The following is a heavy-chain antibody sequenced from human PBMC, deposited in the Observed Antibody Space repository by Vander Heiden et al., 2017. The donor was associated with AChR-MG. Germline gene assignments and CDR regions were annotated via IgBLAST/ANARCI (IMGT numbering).Heavy chain of an antibody. CDR2: ISGRGGNT. Sequence: EVQLLESGGDLVQPGGSLRISCVASGFPFNNYAMAWVRQAPGKGLEWVSSISGRGGNTYYADSVKGRFTISRDTSKSTLYLLLDSLRAEDTAVYYCARAYSDNDWGCGYWGQGTLVTVSS. CDR1: GFPFNNYA. CDR3: ARAYSDNDWGCGY. V-gene: IGHV3-23*01. D-gene: IGHD5-12*01. J-gene: IGHJ4*02.